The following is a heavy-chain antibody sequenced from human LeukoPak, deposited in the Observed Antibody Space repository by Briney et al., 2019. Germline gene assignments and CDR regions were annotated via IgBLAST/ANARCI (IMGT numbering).Heavy chain of an antibody. CDR1: GVSIRSHY. Sequence: SETLSLTCTVSGVSIRSHYWIWIRQPPGKGLEWIGHISYSGSTIYNPSLKSRVTILPDTFKNQFSLRLSSVTAADTAVYYCARDGEGDEGWDYWGQGTLVTVSS. D-gene: IGHD7-27*01. V-gene: IGHV4-59*11. CDR3: ARDGEGDEGWDY. J-gene: IGHJ4*02. CDR2: ISYSGST.